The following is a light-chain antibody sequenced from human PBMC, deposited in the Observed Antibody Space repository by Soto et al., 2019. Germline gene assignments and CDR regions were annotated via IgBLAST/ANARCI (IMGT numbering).Light chain of an antibody. V-gene: IGLV1-40*01. CDR3: QSYGTTLSGLYV. J-gene: IGLJ1*01. Sequence: QSVLAQPPSVSGAPGQKVTISCTGSSSNIGAGYDLHWYQQLPGTAPKLLLYGNSNRPSGVPDRFSGSKSGTSASLAITGLQAEDEADYYCQSYGTTLSGLYVFGTGTKLTVL. CDR1: SSNIGAGYD. CDR2: GNS.